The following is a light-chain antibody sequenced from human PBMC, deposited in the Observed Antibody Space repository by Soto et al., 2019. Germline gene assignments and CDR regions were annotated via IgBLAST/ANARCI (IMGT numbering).Light chain of an antibody. CDR2: DVN. CDR3: SSFTSSNTYV. J-gene: IGLJ1*01. V-gene: IGLV2-18*02. Sequence: QSALTQPPSVSGSPGQSVAISCTGTSSAIGAYNRVSWYQQPPGTAPKLMIYDVNNRPSGVPDRFSGSKSGNTASLTISGLQADDEADYYCSSFTSSNTYVFGTGTKVTVL. CDR1: SSAIGAYNR.